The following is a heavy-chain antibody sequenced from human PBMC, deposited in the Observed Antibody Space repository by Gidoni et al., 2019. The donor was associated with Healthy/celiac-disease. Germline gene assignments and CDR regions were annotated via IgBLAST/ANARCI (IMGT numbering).Heavy chain of an antibody. CDR2: IYYRGST. CDR1: GGSISSYY. V-gene: IGHV4-59*01. CDR3: AREPRGYCGGDCYTWDAFDI. J-gene: IGHJ3*02. Sequence: QVQLQESGPGLVKPSETLSLTCTVSGGSISSYYWSWIRQHTGKGLEWIGYIYYRGSTNYNPSLKSRVTISVDTSKNQFSLKLSSVTAADTAVYYCAREPRGYCGGDCYTWDAFDIWGQGTMVTVSS. D-gene: IGHD2-21*01.